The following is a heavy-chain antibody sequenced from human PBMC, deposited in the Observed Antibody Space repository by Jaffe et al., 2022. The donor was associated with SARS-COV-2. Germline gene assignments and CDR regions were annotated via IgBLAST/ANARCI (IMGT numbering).Heavy chain of an antibody. CDR1: GFTFSSYA. Sequence: QVQLVESGGGVVQPGRSLRLSCADSGFTFSSYAMHWVRQAPGKGLEWVAVISYDGSNKYYADSVKGRFTISRDNSKNTLYLEMHSLRVEDTAVYYCARDSGRYGDFGYWGQGTLVTVSS. V-gene: IGHV3-30-3*01. CDR3: ARDSGRYGDFGY. CDR2: ISYDGSNK. J-gene: IGHJ4*02. D-gene: IGHD4-17*01.